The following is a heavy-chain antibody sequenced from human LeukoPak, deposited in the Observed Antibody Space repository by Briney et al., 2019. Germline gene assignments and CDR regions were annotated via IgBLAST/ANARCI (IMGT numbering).Heavy chain of an antibody. J-gene: IGHJ2*01. CDR2: IYYSGST. D-gene: IGHD1-14*01. V-gene: IGHV4-59*08. Sequence: PSETLSLTCTVSGGSISSYYWSWIRQPPGKGLEWIGYIYYSGSTNYNPSLKSRVTISVDTSKNRFSLKLSSVTAADTAVYYCARLRRNYWYFDLWGRGTLVTVSS. CDR1: GGSISSYY. CDR3: ARLRRNYWYFDL.